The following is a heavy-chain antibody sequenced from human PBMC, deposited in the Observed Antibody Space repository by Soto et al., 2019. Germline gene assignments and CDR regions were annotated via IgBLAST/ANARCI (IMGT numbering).Heavy chain of an antibody. V-gene: IGHV4-34*01. CDR1: SGSFSGYY. CDR2: INHSGST. J-gene: IGHJ4*02. D-gene: IGHD3-16*01. CDR3: ARSLMISFGGVGY. Sequence: QVQLQQWGAGLLKPSETLSLTCAVYSGSFSGYYWSWIRQPPGKGLEWIGEINHSGSTNYNPSLKSRVTISVDTSKNQFSLKLSSVTAADTAMYYCARSLMISFGGVGYWGQGTLVTVSS.